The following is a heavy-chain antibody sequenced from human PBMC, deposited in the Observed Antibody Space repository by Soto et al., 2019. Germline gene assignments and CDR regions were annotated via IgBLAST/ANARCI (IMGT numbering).Heavy chain of an antibody. CDR1: VFPFTTYA. D-gene: IGHD3-10*01. CDR2: TSIGGNT. CDR3: AKDLRPGLVVPTKSGFDP. Sequence: GGSLRLSCEASVFPFTTYAMTWFRQLPGMGLEWVSTTSIGGNTDFAESVRGRFSVSRDNSKNTLYLQMTNLRAEDAAIYFCAKDLRPGLVVPTKSGFDPWGQGTRVTVSS. J-gene: IGHJ5*02. V-gene: IGHV3-23*01.